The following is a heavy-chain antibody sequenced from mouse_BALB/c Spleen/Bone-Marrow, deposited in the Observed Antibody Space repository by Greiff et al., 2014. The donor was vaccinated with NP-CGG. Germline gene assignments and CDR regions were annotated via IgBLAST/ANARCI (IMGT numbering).Heavy chain of an antibody. CDR3: ARALYYYGSSYYTMDY. Sequence: VKLLQSGPGLVAPSQCLSIACTVSGFSFTSYGVHWVRQPPGKGLEWLGAICPAGSTDYNSTLVSRLNINNNNSKTQVFLKMNSLQTDDTAMYYCARALYYYGSSYYTMDYWGQGTSVIVSA. CDR2: ICPAGST. V-gene: IGHV2-9*02. J-gene: IGHJ4*01. D-gene: IGHD1-1*01. CDR1: GFSFTSYG.